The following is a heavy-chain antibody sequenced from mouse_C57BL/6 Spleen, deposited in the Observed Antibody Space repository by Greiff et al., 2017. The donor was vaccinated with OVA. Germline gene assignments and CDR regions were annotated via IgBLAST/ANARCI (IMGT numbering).Heavy chain of an antibody. CDR3: ARRGSSSSWFAY. CDR1: GYAFSSYW. Sequence: QVQLQQSGAELVKPGASVKISCKASGYAFSSYWMNWVKQRPGKGPELIGQIYPGDGDTNYNGKFKGKATLTADKSSSTAYMQLSSLTSEDSAVYFCARRGSSSSWFAYWGQGTLVTVSA. J-gene: IGHJ3*01. V-gene: IGHV1-80*01. CDR2: IYPGDGDT. D-gene: IGHD1-1*01.